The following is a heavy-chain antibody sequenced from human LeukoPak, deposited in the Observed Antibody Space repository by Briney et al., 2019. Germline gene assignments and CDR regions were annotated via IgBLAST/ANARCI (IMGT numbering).Heavy chain of an antibody. CDR1: RFTFSDYY. CDR3: ARKFSGSGNHYYDY. V-gene: IGHV3-11*04. J-gene: IGHJ4*02. D-gene: IGHD3-10*01. Sequence: PGGSLRLSCAASRFTFSDYYMSWIRQAPGKGLEWVSYISSGSSTIHYADSVQGRFTISRDNAKNSLYLQMNSLRDEDTAVYYCARKFSGSGNHYYDYWGQGTLVTVSS. CDR2: ISSGSSTI.